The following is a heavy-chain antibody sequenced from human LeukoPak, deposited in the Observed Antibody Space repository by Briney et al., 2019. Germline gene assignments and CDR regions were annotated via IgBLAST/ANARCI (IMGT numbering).Heavy chain of an antibody. CDR1: GFTFSSYE. J-gene: IGHJ6*04. V-gene: IGHV3-48*03. CDR2: ISSSGSTI. CDR3: ARPGGTPPYYYYGMDV. Sequence: GGSLRLSCAASGFTFSSYEMNWVRQAPGKGLEWVSYISSSGSTIYYADSVKGRFTISRDNAKSSLYLQMNSLRAEDTAVYYRARPGGTPPYYYYGMDVWGKGTTVTVSS. D-gene: IGHD2-15*01.